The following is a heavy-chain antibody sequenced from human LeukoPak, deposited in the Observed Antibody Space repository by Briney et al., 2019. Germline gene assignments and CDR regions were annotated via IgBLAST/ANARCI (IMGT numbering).Heavy chain of an antibody. CDR3: ARGFVLGAAKNYFDY. J-gene: IGHJ4*02. Sequence: PGGSLRLSCAVSGFTFTNYALHWVRQAPGKGLEWVAVISYDGTNKYYADSVKGRFTISRDNSKNTLSLQMNSLRAEDTALYYCARGFVLGAAKNYFDYWGQGALVTVSS. CDR2: ISYDGTNK. D-gene: IGHD2-21*02. V-gene: IGHV3-30-3*01. CDR1: GFTFTNYA.